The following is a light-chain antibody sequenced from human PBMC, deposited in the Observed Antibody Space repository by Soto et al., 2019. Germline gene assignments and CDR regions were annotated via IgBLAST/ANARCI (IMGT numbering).Light chain of an antibody. J-gene: IGLJ2*01. CDR3: STWDDSLNGVV. V-gene: IGLV1-44*01. CDR1: SSNIGNNT. CDR2: SNN. Sequence: QSVLTQPPSASGTPGQRVTISCSGSSSNIGNNTVNWYQQLPGSAPRLLMYSNNQRPSGVPDRFSGSKSGTSAPLAISGLQSEDEADYYCSTWDDSLNGVVFGGGTKVTVL.